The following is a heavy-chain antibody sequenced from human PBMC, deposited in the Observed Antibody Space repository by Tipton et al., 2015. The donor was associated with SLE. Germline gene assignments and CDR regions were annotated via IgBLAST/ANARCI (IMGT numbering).Heavy chain of an antibody. J-gene: IGHJ6*02. V-gene: IGHV3-30*02. D-gene: IGHD2-15*01. CDR3: AKPRVASAATVLDYYYGMDV. CDR1: GFTFSTYG. Sequence: SLRLSCAASGFTFSTYGMHWVRQAPGKGLEWVAFIRYDTNNKYYAESVKGRFTISRDNSKNTLFLQMNSLTPEDTAVYYCAKPRVASAATVLDYYYGMDVWGQGTTVTVSS. CDR2: IRYDTNNK.